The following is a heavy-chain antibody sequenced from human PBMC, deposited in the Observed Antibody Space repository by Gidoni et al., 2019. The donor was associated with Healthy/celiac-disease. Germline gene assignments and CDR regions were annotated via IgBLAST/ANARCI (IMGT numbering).Heavy chain of an antibody. Sequence: VQLVQSGAEVKKPGSSVKVSCKASGGTFSSYAISWVRQAPGQGLEWMGGIILILGTANDAQKFQGRATSTADETTSTAKMELSRLRSEDTAVYYCARGDYTKTLVPAAFDYWGQGTLVTVSS. J-gene: IGHJ4*02. CDR3: ARGDYTKTLVPAAFDY. CDR2: IILILGTA. CDR1: GGTFSSYA. V-gene: IGHV1-69*01. D-gene: IGHD4-4*01.